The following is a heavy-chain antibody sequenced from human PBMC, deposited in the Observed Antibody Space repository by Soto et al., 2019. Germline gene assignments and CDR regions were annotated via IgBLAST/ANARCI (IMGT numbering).Heavy chain of an antibody. D-gene: IGHD2-15*01. Sequence: GGSLRLSCAASGFTFNSYAMSWVRQAPGKGLEWVSTISGSGGSTYYADSVKGRFTISRDNSKNTLYLQMNSLRAEDTAVYYCAKGDGGYCGGGSCYFGIDFWGQGTLVTVSS. CDR1: GFTFNSYA. CDR2: ISGSGGST. V-gene: IGHV3-23*01. CDR3: AKGDGGYCGGGSCYFGIDF. J-gene: IGHJ4*02.